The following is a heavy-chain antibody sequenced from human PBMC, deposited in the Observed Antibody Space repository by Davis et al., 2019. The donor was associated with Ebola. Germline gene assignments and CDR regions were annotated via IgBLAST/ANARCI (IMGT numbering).Heavy chain of an antibody. CDR2: ISSSGGNS. J-gene: IGHJ4*02. V-gene: IGHV3-23*01. D-gene: IGHD3-3*01. CDR3: ARAEVGLSGLLDY. CDR1: GVTFRNYV. Sequence: GGSLRLSCAVSGVTFRNYVMSWVRQAPGKGLEWVSSISSSGGNSFYMDSVKGRFYIDRDNSKNTVHLQMHRLRAEDTAVYYCARAEVGLSGLLDYWGQGTLVTVSS.